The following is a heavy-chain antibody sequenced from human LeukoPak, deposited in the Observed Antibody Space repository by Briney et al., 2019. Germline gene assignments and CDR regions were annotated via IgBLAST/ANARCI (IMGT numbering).Heavy chain of an antibody. J-gene: IGHJ4*01. Sequence: PGGSLRLSCAASGFSVSSNYMTWVRQPPGKGLEWVSHISNVGRTVYADSVKGRFTISRDNSKNTLYLQMNSLRAEDTAVYFCARAVPDYPLDFWGQGTLVTVSS. CDR1: GFSVSSNY. CDR3: ARAVPDYPLDF. CDR2: ISNVGRT. D-gene: IGHD4/OR15-4a*01. V-gene: IGHV3-53*01.